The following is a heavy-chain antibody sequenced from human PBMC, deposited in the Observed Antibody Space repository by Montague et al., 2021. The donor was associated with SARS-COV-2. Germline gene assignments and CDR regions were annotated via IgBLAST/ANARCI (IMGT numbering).Heavy chain of an antibody. Sequence: SLRLSCAASGFTFSSYAMSWVRQAPGKGLEWVSAISGSGGSTYYADSVKGRFTISRDNSKNTLYLQMNSLRAEDTAVYYCAKDAARHGITIFGVVIPDAFDIWGQGTMVTVSS. J-gene: IGHJ3*02. CDR2: ISGSGGST. CDR1: GFTFSSYA. CDR3: AKDAARHGITIFGVVIPDAFDI. D-gene: IGHD3-3*01. V-gene: IGHV3-23*01.